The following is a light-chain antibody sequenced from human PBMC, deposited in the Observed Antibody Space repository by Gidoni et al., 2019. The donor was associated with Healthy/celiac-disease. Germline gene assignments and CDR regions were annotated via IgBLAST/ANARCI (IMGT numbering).Light chain of an antibody. V-gene: IGKV3-20*01. CDR2: GAS. Sequence: EIVLTQSPGTLSLSPGERATLSCRASQSVSSSYLAWYQQKPGQAPRLIIYGASSRATGIPDRFSGSGSGTDVTLTISRLEPEDFAVYYCQQYGSSPFTFGPGTKVDIK. J-gene: IGKJ3*01. CDR1: QSVSSSY. CDR3: QQYGSSPFT.